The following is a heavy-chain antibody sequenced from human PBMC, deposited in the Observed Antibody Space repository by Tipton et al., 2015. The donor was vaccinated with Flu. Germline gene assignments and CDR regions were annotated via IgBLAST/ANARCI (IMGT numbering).Heavy chain of an antibody. Sequence: GLVKPSETLSLTCTVSGGSISSSSYYWGWIRQPAGKGLEWIGRISTSGSTNYNASLESRVTLSRDTSKNQFSLGLKSATAADTALYYCARDHRGYSGYTGGDAFDVWGPGSMVTVSS. CDR1: GGSISSSSYY. CDR3: ARDHRGYSGYTGGDAFDV. D-gene: IGHD5-12*01. J-gene: IGHJ3*01. CDR2: ISTSGST. V-gene: IGHV4-61*02.